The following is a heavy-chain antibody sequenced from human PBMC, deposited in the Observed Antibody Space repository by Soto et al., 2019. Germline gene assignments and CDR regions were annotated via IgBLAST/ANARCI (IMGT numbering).Heavy chain of an antibody. CDR2: IIPIFGTA. CDR3: ARDSYDPYCGGDCSGYYYYGMDV. J-gene: IGHJ6*02. Sequence: GASVKVSCKASGGTFSSYAISWVRQAPGQGLEWMGGIIPIFGTANYAQKFQGRVTITADKSTSTAYMELSSLRSADTAVYYCARDSYDPYCGGDCSGYYYYGMDVWGQGTTVTVSS. CDR1: GGTFSSYA. D-gene: IGHD2-21*02. V-gene: IGHV1-69*06.